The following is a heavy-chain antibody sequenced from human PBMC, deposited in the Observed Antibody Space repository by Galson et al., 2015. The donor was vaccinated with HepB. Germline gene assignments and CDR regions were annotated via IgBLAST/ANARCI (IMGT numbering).Heavy chain of an antibody. J-gene: IGHJ6*02. D-gene: IGHD3-22*01. CDR2: IYYSGST. Sequence: TLSLTCTVSGGSISSGGYYWSWIRQHPGKGLEWIGYIYYSGSTYYNPSLKSRVTISVDTSKNQFSLKLSSVTAADTAVYYCAREEDSSGYPYYYYGMDVWGQGTTVTVSS. CDR1: GGSISSGGYY. CDR3: AREEDSSGYPYYYYGMDV. V-gene: IGHV4-31*03.